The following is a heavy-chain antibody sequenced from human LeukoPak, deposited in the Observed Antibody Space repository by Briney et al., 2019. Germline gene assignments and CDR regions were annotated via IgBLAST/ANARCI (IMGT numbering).Heavy chain of an antibody. Sequence: GASVKVSCKASGYTFTGYYMHWVRQAPGQGLEWMGWINPNSGGTNYAQKFQGRVTMTRDTSISTAYMELSRLRSDDTAVYYCAREGCGGDCYHPSYWGQGTLVTVSS. CDR2: INPNSGGT. J-gene: IGHJ4*02. D-gene: IGHD2-21*01. V-gene: IGHV1-2*02. CDR3: AREGCGGDCYHPSY. CDR1: GYTFTGYY.